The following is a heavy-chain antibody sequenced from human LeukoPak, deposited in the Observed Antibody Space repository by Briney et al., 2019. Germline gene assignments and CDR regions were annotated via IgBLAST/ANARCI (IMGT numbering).Heavy chain of an antibody. J-gene: IGHJ3*02. D-gene: IGHD4-17*01. CDR2: ISYDGSNK. CDR1: GFTFSSDG. Sequence: PGGSLRLSCAASGFTFSSDGMHWVRQAPGKGLEWVAIISYDGSNKYYADSVRGRFTISRDNSKNTLYLQMNSLRAEDTAVYYCAKGFNGDYRWDDAFDIWGQGPMVAVSS. CDR3: AKGFNGDYRWDDAFDI. V-gene: IGHV3-30*18.